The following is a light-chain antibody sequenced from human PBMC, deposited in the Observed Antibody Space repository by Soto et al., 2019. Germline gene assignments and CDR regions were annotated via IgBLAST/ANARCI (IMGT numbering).Light chain of an antibody. CDR1: SGHSNYA. V-gene: IGLV4-69*01. CDR2: VSSDGSH. J-gene: IGLJ2*01. Sequence: QLVLTQSPSASASLGASVKLTCTLTSGHSNYAIAWHQQQPEKGPRYLMKVSSDGSHDKGDGIPDRFSGSSSGAERYLTISSLQSEDEADYYCQTWGTGVHVVFGGGTKLTVL. CDR3: QTWGTGVHVV.